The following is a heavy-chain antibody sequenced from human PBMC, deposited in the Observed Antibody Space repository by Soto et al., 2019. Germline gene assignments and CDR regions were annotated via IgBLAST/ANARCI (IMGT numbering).Heavy chain of an antibody. D-gene: IGHD2-2*01. Sequence: GGSLRLSCAASGLTFSSYGMHWVRQAPGKGLEWVAVISYDGSNKYYADSVKGRFTISRDNSKNTLYLQMNSLRAEDTAVYYCAKDEYCSSTSCSHDNWFDPWGQGTLVTVSS. CDR3: AKDEYCSSTSCSHDNWFDP. CDR1: GLTFSSYG. CDR2: ISYDGSNK. J-gene: IGHJ5*02. V-gene: IGHV3-30*18.